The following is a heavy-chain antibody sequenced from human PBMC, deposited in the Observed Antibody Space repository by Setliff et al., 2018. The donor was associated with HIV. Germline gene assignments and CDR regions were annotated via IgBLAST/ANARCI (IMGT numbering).Heavy chain of an antibody. D-gene: IGHD6-19*01. V-gene: IGHV1-3*01. CDR3: ARLGSGWSDSYYYAMDI. CDR1: GYTYTSYA. CDR2: INAGNGNT. Sequence: ASVKVSCKASGYTYTSYAMHWVRQAPGQRLEWMGWINAGNGNTKYSQKFQGRVTITRDTSASTAYMELSSLRSDDTAVYFCARLGSGWSDSYYYAMDIWGQGTTVTVSS. J-gene: IGHJ6*02.